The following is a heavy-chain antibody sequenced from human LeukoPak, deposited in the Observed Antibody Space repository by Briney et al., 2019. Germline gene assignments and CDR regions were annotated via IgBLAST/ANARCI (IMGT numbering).Heavy chain of an antibody. CDR3: ARAGKNTYYYDSSGYYRNWFDP. CDR1: GGSISSYY. V-gene: IGHV4-39*07. Sequence: SETLSLTCTVSGGSISSYYWGWIRQPPGKGLEWNGSINYSGSTYYNPSLKSRVTISVDTSKNQFSLKLSSVTAADTAVYYCARAGKNTYYYDSSGYYRNWFDPWGQGTLVTVSS. CDR2: INYSGST. D-gene: IGHD3-22*01. J-gene: IGHJ5*02.